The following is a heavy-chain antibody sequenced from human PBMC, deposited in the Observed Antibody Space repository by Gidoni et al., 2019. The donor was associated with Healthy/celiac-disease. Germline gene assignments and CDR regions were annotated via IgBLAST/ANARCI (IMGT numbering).Heavy chain of an antibody. CDR3: ARGEVGDEYFDY. CDR2: ISAYHGNT. CDR1: GDTFTSYG. D-gene: IGHD4-17*01. J-gene: IGHJ4*02. V-gene: IGHV1-18*01. Sequence: QVQLVQSGAEVKKPGASVKFSCKASGDTFTSYGISEVRQAPGQGLEWMGGISAYHGNTNYAQKLQSRVTMTTDTSTSTAYMELRGLRSDDTAVYYCARGEVGDEYFDYWGQGTLVTVSS.